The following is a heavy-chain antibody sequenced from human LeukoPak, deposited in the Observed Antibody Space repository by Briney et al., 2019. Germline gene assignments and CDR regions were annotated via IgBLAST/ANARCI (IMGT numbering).Heavy chain of an antibody. V-gene: IGHV4-31*03. CDR3: ARDRPGYCSGGSCYSGRDP. CDR1: GGSISSGGYY. D-gene: IGHD2-15*01. J-gene: IGHJ5*02. CDR2: IYYSGST. Sequence: SETLSLTCTVSGGSISSGGYYWSWIRQHPGKGLEWIGYIYYSGSTYYNPSLKSRVTISVDTSKNQFSLKLSSVTAADTAVYYCARDRPGYCSGGSCYSGRDPWGQGTLVTVSS.